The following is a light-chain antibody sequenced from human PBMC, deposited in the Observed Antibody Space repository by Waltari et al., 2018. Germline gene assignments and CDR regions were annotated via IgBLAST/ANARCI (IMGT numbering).Light chain of an antibody. Sequence: SHVLTQPPSASVATGETARITCGGDNVGSKSVHWYQQKPGQAPLLVVYDDRARPSGIPDRFSASNSGNTATLTITRVENGDEADYYCQVWDTTSDRVVFGGGTKLTVL. CDR2: DDR. CDR1: NVGSKS. V-gene: IGLV3-21*02. CDR3: QVWDTTSDRVV. J-gene: IGLJ2*01.